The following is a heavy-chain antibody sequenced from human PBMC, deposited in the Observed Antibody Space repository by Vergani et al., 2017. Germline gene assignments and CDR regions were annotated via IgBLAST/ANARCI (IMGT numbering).Heavy chain of an antibody. CDR3: ARPLSAGYYYYYMDV. CDR1: GYTFTGYY. D-gene: IGHD6-13*01. CDR2: INPNSGGT. Sequence: QVQLVQSGAEVKKPGASVKVSCKASGYTFTGYYMHWVRQAPGQGLEWMGWINPNSGGTNYAQKFQGRVTMTRDTSISTAYMELSRLRSDDTAVYYCARPLSAGYYYYYMDVWGKGTTVTVSS. V-gene: IGHV1-2*02. J-gene: IGHJ6*03.